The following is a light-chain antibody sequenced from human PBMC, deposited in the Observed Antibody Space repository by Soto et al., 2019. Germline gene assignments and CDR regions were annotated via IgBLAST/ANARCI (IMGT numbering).Light chain of an antibody. J-gene: IGKJ5*01. CDR1: QDISNY. CDR2: DAS. Sequence: DIKLYQSPSSLSASIGDRVTITCQASQDISNYLNWYQQKPGKAPKLLIYDASNLETGVPSRFSGSGSGTDFTFTISSLQPEDIATYYCQQYDNLPITFGQGGVLEIK. V-gene: IGKV1-33*01. CDR3: QQYDNLPIT.